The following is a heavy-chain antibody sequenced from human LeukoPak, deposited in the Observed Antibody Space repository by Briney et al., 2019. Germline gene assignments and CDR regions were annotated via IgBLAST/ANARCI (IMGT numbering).Heavy chain of an antibody. Sequence: PSETLSLTCTVSGGSINNYHWSWIRQPPGKGPEWIGYIYYSGTTSYNPSLTSRVTISIDTSKNQFSLKLTSVTAADTAVYYCARHDPSKNGAYDIWGQGAMVTVSS. J-gene: IGHJ3*02. CDR3: ARHDPSKNGAYDI. CDR1: GGSINNYH. V-gene: IGHV4-59*08. D-gene: IGHD4-11*01. CDR2: IYYSGTT.